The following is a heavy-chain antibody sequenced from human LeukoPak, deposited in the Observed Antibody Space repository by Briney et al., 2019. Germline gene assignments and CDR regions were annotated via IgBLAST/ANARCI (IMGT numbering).Heavy chain of an antibody. CDR2: IYYSGST. Sequence: SETLSLTCTVSGGSISSYYWSWIRQPPGKGLEWIRYIYYSGSTNYNPSLKSRVTISVDTSKNQFSLKLSSVTAADTAVYYCARVTSSGYSDYFDYWGQGTLVTVSS. V-gene: IGHV4-59*01. CDR1: GGSISSYY. J-gene: IGHJ4*02. D-gene: IGHD3-22*01. CDR3: ARVTSSGYSDYFDY.